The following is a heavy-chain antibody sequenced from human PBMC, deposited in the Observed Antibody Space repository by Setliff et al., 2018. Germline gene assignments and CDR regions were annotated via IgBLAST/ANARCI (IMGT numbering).Heavy chain of an antibody. D-gene: IGHD3-10*01. J-gene: IGHJ4*02. CDR3: ARDVGGEGYFDS. V-gene: IGHV1-8*01. CDR1: GYTFNTYE. CDR2: VTPNGGSA. Sequence: ASVKVSCKASGYTFNTYEINWVRQAPGQGLEVMGWVTPNGGSAVYSQKFQGRVTMTASTPLSTAYMELTGLTSEDTAVYYCARDVGGEGYFDSWGQGTLVTVS.